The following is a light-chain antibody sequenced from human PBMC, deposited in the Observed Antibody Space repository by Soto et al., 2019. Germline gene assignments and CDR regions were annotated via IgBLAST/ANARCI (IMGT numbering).Light chain of an antibody. J-gene: IGLJ2*01. CDR1: SSDVGGYND. CDR2: EVS. V-gene: IGLV2-14*01. CDR3: SSYTSRSTLV. Sequence: QSALTQPASVSGSPGQSITISCTGTSSDVGGYNDVSWYQQHPGKAPKLMISEVSNRPSGVSNRFSGSKSGNTASLTISGLQAEDEADYYCSSYTSRSTLVFGGGTKLTVL.